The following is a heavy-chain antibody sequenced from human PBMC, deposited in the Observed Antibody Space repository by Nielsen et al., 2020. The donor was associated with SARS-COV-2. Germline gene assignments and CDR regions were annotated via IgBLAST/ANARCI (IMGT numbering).Heavy chain of an antibody. J-gene: IGHJ1*01. Sequence: SVKVPCKASGGTFSAFTLNWVRPAPGQGLEWMGRIIPALGTTTYAQTFQGRVTMTTDTSTSTAYMELRSLRSDDTAVYYCARGRDYGEYFQHWGQGTLVTVSS. V-gene: IGHV1-69*08. CDR3: ARGRDYGEYFQH. CDR1: GGTFSAFT. D-gene: IGHD4-17*01. CDR2: IIPALGTT.